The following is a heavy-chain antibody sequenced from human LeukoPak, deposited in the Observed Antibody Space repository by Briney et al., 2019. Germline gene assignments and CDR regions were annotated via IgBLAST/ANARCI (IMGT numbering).Heavy chain of an antibody. CDR3: ARDVAGLYYFDY. CDR2: IFHSGRT. D-gene: IGHD2-15*01. V-gene: IGHV4-38-2*02. CDR1: DYSIRDGYY. J-gene: IGHJ4*02. Sequence: SETLSLTCSVSDYSIRDGYYWGWIRQPPGEGLEWIGSIFHSGRTSYNPSLKSRVTMSVDTSKNQFSLKLSSVAAADTAIYYCARDVAGLYYFDYWGQGTLVTVSS.